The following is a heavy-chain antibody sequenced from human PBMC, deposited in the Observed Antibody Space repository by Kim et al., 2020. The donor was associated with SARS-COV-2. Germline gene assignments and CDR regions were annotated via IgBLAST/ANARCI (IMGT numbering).Heavy chain of an antibody. D-gene: IGHD5-18*01. CDR3: ARVDERYSYGYNNYYYMDV. J-gene: IGHJ6*03. CDR1: GFTFSKHW. CDR2: IKQDGSDK. Sequence: GGSLRLSCAASGFTFSKHWMTWVRQAPGKGLEWVANIKQDGSDKYYEDSVKGRFTFSRDNAKASLFLQMNTLRVEDTAVYYCARVDERYSYGYNNYYYMDVWGKGTTVTVSS. V-gene: IGHV3-7*04.